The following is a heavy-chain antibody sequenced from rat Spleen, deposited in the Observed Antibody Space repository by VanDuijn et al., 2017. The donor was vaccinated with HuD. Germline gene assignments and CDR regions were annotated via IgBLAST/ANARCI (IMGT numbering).Heavy chain of an antibody. CDR1: GFTFSDYY. D-gene: IGHD4-3*01. CDR3: TREIIRGTRDWFAD. V-gene: IGHV5-29*01. Sequence: EVQLVESDGGLVQPGRSLKLSCAASGFTFSDYYMAWVRQAPTKGLEWVATISSDGRRNYYRDSVKGRFTISRDNAKSSLYLQMDSLRSEDTATYYCTREIIRGTRDWFADWGQGTLVTVSS. CDR2: ISSDGRRN. J-gene: IGHJ3*01.